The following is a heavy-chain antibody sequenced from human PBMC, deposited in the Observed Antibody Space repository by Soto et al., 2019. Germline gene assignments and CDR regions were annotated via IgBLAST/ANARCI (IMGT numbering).Heavy chain of an antibody. V-gene: IGHV3-74*01. CDR3: ARVSEGLDFWSGYLPRRPGRYYYGMDV. CDR2: INSDGSST. Sequence: GGSLRLSCAASGFTFSSYWMHWVRQAPGKGLVWVSRINSDGSSTSYADSVKGRFTISRDNAKNTLYLQMNSLRAEDTAVYYCARVSEGLDFWSGYLPRRPGRYYYGMDVWGQGTTVTVSS. J-gene: IGHJ6*02. D-gene: IGHD3-3*01. CDR1: GFTFSSYW.